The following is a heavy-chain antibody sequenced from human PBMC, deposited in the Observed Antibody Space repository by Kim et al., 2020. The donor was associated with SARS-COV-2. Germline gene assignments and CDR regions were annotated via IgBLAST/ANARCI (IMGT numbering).Heavy chain of an antibody. CDR3: ARAPGEVGPLYYFDY. CDR2: INPNSGGA. D-gene: IGHD1-26*01. J-gene: IGHJ4*02. Sequence: ASVKVSCKASGYTFTGYFLHWVRQAPGQGLEWMGRINPNSGGANYAQKFQGRVSMTRDTSISTAYMELSRLRSDDTAVYYCARAPGEVGPLYYFDYWGQGTLVTVSS. V-gene: IGHV1-2*06. CDR1: GYTFTGYF.